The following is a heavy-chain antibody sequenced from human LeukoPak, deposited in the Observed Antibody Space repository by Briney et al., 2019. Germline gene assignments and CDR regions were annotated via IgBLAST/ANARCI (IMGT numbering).Heavy chain of an antibody. D-gene: IGHD6-6*01. V-gene: IGHV3-30*02. Sequence: GGSLRHSCAASGFTFSRYGMHWVPQAPGKGLEWVASIRYDGSKKYYADSVKGRFHISRDNSKNTLYLQMNSLRAEYTAVYYCAKDRLFAWFDPWCQGTLVTVSS. CDR2: IRYDGSKK. J-gene: IGHJ5*02. CDR3: AKDRLFAWFDP. CDR1: GFTFSRYG.